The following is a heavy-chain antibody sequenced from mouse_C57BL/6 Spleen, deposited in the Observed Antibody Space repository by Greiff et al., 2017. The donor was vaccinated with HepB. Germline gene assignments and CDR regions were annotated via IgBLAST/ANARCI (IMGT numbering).Heavy chain of an antibody. CDR2: IYPGSGNT. J-gene: IGHJ4*01. V-gene: IGHV1-66*01. Sequence: QVQLQQSGPELVKPGASVKISCKASGYSFTSYYIHWVKQRPGQGLEWIGWIYPGSGNTKYNEKFKGKATLTADTSSSTAYMQLSSLTSEDSAVYYCARGITTVVATDAMDYWGQGTSVTVSS. CDR1: GYSFTSYY. CDR3: ARGITTVVATDAMDY. D-gene: IGHD1-1*01.